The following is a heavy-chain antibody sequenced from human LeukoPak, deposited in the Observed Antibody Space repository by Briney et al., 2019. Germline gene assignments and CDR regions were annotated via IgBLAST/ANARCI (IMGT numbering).Heavy chain of an antibody. J-gene: IGHJ3*02. CDR1: GGSISSYY. D-gene: IGHD2-15*01. CDR3: ARDQGVHCSGGSCTAFDI. V-gene: IGHV4-4*07. Sequence: PSETLSLTCTVSGGSISSYYLSWIRQPAGKGLEWIGRIYSRVTTYNPSLKSRVTMSADTSRNHVSLTLNSVTAADTAVYYCARDQGVHCSGGSCTAFDIWGQGTMVTVSS. CDR2: IYSRVT.